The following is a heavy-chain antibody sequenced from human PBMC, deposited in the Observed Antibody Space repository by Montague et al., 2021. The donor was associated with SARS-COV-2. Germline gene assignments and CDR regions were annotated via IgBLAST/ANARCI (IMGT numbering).Heavy chain of an antibody. CDR1: GGSMRRYC. V-gene: IGHV4-59*01. J-gene: IGHJ4*02. Sequence: ETLSLTCTISGGSMRRYCWTWIRQLPGKELEWIGSIYDSGGARYNPSLKSRVSISVDASKNQFSLRVTSVTAADTAVYFCARRGTGNYEILDYWGQGILVTVSS. CDR2: IYDSGGA. CDR3: ARRGTGNYEILDY. D-gene: IGHD3-3*01.